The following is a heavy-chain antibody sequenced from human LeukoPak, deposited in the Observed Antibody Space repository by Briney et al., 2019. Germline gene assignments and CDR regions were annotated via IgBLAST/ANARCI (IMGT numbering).Heavy chain of an antibody. Sequence: GGSLRLSCAASGFTLSSYAMSWVGHAPGKGLEWVSAISGSGGSTYYADSVKGRFTISRDNSKNTLYLQMNSLRAEDTAVYYCAKSLERRVWAFDIWGQGTMVTVSS. CDR3: AKSLERRVWAFDI. D-gene: IGHD1-1*01. CDR1: GFTLSSYA. J-gene: IGHJ3*02. CDR2: ISGSGGST. V-gene: IGHV3-23*01.